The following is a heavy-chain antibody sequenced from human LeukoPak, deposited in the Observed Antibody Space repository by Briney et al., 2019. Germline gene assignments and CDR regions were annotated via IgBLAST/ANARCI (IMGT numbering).Heavy chain of an antibody. CDR1: GVAIGSSW. CDR2: VSPGGSVQ. V-gene: IGHV3-7*01. CDR3: ASTFPYCSEDDCAV. J-gene: IGHJ1*01. Sequence: PGGSLRLSCIVSGVAIGSSWMSWVRQSPGKGLEWVANVSPGGSVQNYVDSVKGRFTISRDNAKNSLYLQMNNLRVEDTAVYYCASTFPYCSEDDCAVGGQGTLVTVSS. D-gene: IGHD2-15*01.